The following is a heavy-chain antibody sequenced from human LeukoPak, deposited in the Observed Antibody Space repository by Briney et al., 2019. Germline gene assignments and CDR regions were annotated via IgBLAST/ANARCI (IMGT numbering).Heavy chain of an antibody. J-gene: IGHJ4*02. D-gene: IGHD6-6*01. CDR2: INDSGSS. Sequence: PSETLSLTCTVSDGSISDSLYYWGWIRQPPGKGLEWIGEINDSGSSNYNPSLKRRVSMSVDTSKRQFSLKLSSVTAADTAVYYCARNSAYSTSSGVNCWGQGTLVTVSS. CDR3: ARNSAYSTSSGVNC. V-gene: IGHV4-39*07. CDR1: DGSISDSLYY.